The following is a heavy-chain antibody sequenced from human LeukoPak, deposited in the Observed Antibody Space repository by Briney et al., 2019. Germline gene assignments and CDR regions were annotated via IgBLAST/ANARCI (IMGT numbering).Heavy chain of an antibody. CDR3: ATAVPGSYSFDY. CDR1: GFTFSSYC. D-gene: IGHD6-19*01. Sequence: GGSLRLSCAASGFTFSSYCMSWVRQAPGKGLEWVANIKQDGSEKYYVDSVKGRFTISRDNAKNSLYLQMNSLRAEDTAVYYCATAVPGSYSFDYWGQGTLVTVSS. CDR2: IKQDGSEK. J-gene: IGHJ4*02. V-gene: IGHV3-7*03.